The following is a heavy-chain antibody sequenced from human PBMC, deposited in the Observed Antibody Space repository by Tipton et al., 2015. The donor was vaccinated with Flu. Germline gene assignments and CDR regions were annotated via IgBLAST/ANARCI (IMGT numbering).Heavy chain of an antibody. CDR2: TYYRTKWYN. J-gene: IGHJ4*02. D-gene: IGHD3-10*01. CDR1: GDSVSSNSAA. V-gene: IGHV6-1*01. Sequence: LVKPTQTLSLTCAISGDSVSSNSAAWNWIRQSPSRGLEWLGRTYYRTKWYNDYAVSVKSRITINPDTSKNQFSLKLSSVTAADTAVYYCARRGSGGRSLDYWGQGTLVTVSS. CDR3: ARRGSGGRSLDY.